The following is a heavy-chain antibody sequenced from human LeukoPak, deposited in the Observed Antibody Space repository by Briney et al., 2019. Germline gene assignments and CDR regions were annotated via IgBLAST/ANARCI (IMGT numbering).Heavy chain of an antibody. CDR1: GGSISSGSYY. CDR3: ARLGTGGMGY. D-gene: IGHD2-15*01. V-gene: IGHV4-61*02. J-gene: IGHJ4*02. Sequence: SETLSLTCTVSGGSISSGSYYWSWIRQPAGKGLEWIGRIYTSGSTNYNPSLKSRVTISVDTSKNQFSLKLSSVTAADTAVYYCARLGTGGMGYWGQGTLATVSS. CDR2: IYTSGST.